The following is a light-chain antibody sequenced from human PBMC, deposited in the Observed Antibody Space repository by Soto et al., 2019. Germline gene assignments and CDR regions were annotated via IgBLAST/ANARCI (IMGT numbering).Light chain of an antibody. CDR3: QQYNNWWT. J-gene: IGKJ1*01. CDR1: QSVSSS. V-gene: IGKV3-15*01. CDR2: GAS. Sequence: VMTQSPATLSVSPGERVTLSCRASQSVSSSLAWYQQKPGQAPRLLIYGASTRATGIPARFSGSGSGTEFTLTISSLQSEDFALYYCQQYNNWWTFGQGTKVQIK.